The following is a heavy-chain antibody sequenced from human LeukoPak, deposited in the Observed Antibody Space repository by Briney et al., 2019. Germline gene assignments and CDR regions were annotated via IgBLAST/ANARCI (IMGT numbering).Heavy chain of an antibody. Sequence: PRGSLRLSCAASGFAFNDYWMNWVRQVPGKGLMWVARLNSDGTRTTYADPVKGRFTVSRDNAKNTLYLQMNSLRAEDTAVYYCARDRSRWSIAPDADVWGQGTTVTVSS. J-gene: IGHJ6*02. CDR1: GFAFNDYW. CDR3: ARDRSRWSIAPDADV. CDR2: LNSDGTRT. D-gene: IGHD2-15*01. V-gene: IGHV3-74*01.